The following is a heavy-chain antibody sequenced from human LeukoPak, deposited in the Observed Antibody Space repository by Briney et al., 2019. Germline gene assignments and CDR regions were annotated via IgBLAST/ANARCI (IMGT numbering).Heavy chain of an antibody. CDR2: ISGSGTST. D-gene: IGHD5-24*01. CDR1: GFSFSNSC. Sequence: GGSMRLSCAASGFSFSNSCMSWVRQAAGKGLEWVSDISGSGTSTYYADTVKGRFTISRDNSNNTLHLHMTSLRVEDTALYYCAKGGWLQPNDYWGQGTLVTVSS. J-gene: IGHJ4*02. V-gene: IGHV3-23*01. CDR3: AKGGWLQPNDY.